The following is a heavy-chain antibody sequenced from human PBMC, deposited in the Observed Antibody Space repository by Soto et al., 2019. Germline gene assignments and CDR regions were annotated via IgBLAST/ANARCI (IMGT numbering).Heavy chain of an antibody. CDR2: IYATGTT. Sequence: SETLSLTCTVSGASISGFYWSWIRKSAGKGLEWIGRIYATGTTDYNPSLKSRVMMSVDTSKKQFSLKLRSVTAADTAVYYCVRDGTKTLRDWVDPWGQGIAVTVS. V-gene: IGHV4-4*07. J-gene: IGHJ5*02. CDR3: VRDGTKTLRDWVDP. CDR1: GASISGFY. D-gene: IGHD1-1*01.